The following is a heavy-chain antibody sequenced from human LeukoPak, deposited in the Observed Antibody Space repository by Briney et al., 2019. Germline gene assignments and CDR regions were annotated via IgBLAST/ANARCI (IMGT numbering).Heavy chain of an antibody. CDR1: GFTFSSYS. J-gene: IGHJ6*03. CDR2: SSSSSSTI. CDR3: AKVWGNRWYTSDYYYYMDV. V-gene: IGHV3-48*01. D-gene: IGHD6-13*01. Sequence: TGGSLRLSCAASGFTFSSYSMNWVRQAPGKGLEWVSHSSSSSSTIYYADSVKGRFTISRDNAKNSLYLQMNSLRAEDTAVYYCAKVWGNRWYTSDYYYYMDVWGKGTTVTISS.